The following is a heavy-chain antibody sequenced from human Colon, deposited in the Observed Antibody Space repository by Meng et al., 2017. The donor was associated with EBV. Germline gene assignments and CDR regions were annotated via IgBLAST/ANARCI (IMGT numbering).Heavy chain of an antibody. J-gene: IGHJ2*01. V-gene: IGHV4-31*03. CDR1: GGSISSGNHY. CDR2: IYYSGST. D-gene: IGHD4-17*01. CDR3: ASLYGDSSVWYLDL. Sequence: VQLQESGPGLVKPSQTPSPTCTVSGGSISSGNHYWSWIRQHPGKGLEYIGYIYYSGSTYYNPSLKSRVIISVDTSKNQFSLRLNSVTAADTAVYYCASLYGDSSVWYLDLWGRGTLVTVSS.